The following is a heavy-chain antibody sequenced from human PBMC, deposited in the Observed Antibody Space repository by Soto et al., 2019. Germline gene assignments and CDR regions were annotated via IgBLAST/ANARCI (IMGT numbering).Heavy chain of an antibody. CDR1: GGTFSSYA. V-gene: IGHV1-69*06. D-gene: IGHD2-2*01. Sequence: AASVKVSCKASGGTFSSYAISWVRQAPGQGLEWMGGIIPIFGTANYAQKFQGRVTITADKSTSTAYMELSSLRSEDTAVYYCAHRVVPAAIRYYYYGMDVWGQGTTVTVSS. J-gene: IGHJ6*02. CDR2: IIPIFGTA. CDR3: AHRVVPAAIRYYYYGMDV.